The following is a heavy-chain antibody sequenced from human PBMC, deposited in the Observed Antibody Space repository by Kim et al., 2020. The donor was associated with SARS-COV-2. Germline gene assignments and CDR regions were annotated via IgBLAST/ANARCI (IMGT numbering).Heavy chain of an antibody. CDR2: IYPGDSDT. Sequence: GESLKISCKGSGYSFTSYWIGWVRQMPGKGLEWMGIIYPGDSDTRYSPSFQGQVTISADKSISTAYLQWSSLKASDTAMYYCARHSGYDILTGYYRADGMDVWGQGTTVTVSS. CDR1: GYSFTSYW. D-gene: IGHD3-9*01. CDR3: ARHSGYDILTGYYRADGMDV. V-gene: IGHV5-51*01. J-gene: IGHJ6*02.